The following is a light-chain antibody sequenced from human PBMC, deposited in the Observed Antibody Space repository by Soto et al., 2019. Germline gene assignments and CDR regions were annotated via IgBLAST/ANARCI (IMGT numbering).Light chain of an antibody. J-gene: IGKJ2*01. V-gene: IGKV3-15*01. CDR3: QQYNNWPYT. CDR2: GAS. CDR1: ESVSSN. Sequence: ERVMTQSPATLSVSPGERATLSCRANESVSSNLAWYQQKRGQAPRFLIYGASTRATGIPARFSGSGSGTEFTLTISSLQSEDFAVYYCQQYNNWPYTFGQRTKLEIK.